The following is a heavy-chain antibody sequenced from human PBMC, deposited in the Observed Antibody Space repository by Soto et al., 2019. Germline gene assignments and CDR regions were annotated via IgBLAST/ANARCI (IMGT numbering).Heavy chain of an antibody. V-gene: IGHV5-51*01. J-gene: IGHJ6*02. CDR2: IYPGDPDT. CDR3: ARHPNYYTSGTYYSAMDV. CDR1: GYSFTSYL. D-gene: IGHD3-10*01. Sequence: SGDSLKISCKGSGYSFTSYLIGWVRQMPGKGLEWMGIIYPGDPDTRYSPSFQGQVTISADKSISTAYLQWSTLKASDTAMYYCARHPNYYTSGTYYSAMDVWGQGTTVTVSS.